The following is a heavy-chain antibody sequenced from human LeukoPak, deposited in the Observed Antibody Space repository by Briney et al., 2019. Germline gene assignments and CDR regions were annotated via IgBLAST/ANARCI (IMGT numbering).Heavy chain of an antibody. D-gene: IGHD6-19*01. Sequence: GGSLRLSCAASGFTFSSDAMSWVRQAPGKGLGWVSAIIGSGGSTYYADSVKGRFTISRDNSKNTLYLQMNSLRAEDTAVYYCAKGYGGGWYSYYYYGMDVWGQGTTVTVSS. J-gene: IGHJ6*02. CDR3: AKGYGGGWYSYYYYGMDV. CDR1: GFTFSSDA. CDR2: IIGSGGST. V-gene: IGHV3-23*01.